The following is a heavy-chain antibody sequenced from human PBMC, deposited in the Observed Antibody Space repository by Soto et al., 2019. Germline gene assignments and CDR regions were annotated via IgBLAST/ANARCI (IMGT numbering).Heavy chain of an antibody. CDR3: GKGGASGSYPPYGYFGMHV. V-gene: IGHV3-23*01. CDR1: GFTFGSYA. CDR2: ISGSGGNA. D-gene: IGHD1-26*01. Sequence: EVQLLESGGGLVQPGGSLRLSCAASGFTFGSYAISWVRQAPGKGLEWVSTISGSGGNAYYADSVKGRFSISRDNSKNTLRLQMNSARADDTAVYYGGKGGASGSYPPYGYFGMHVWGEGTTVTVSS. J-gene: IGHJ6*04.